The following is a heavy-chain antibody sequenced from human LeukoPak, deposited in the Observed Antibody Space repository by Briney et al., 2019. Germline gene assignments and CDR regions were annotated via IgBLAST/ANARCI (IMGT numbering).Heavy chain of an antibody. D-gene: IGHD5-12*01. CDR3: ARHLAGWLRLGHADYYYYMDV. Sequence: PSETLSLTCAVYGGSFSGYYWSWIRQPPGKGLEWIGEINHSGSTNYNPSLKSRVTISVDTSKNQFSLKLSSVTAADTAVYYCARHLAGWLRLGHADYYYYMDVWGKGTTVTFSS. CDR2: INHSGST. J-gene: IGHJ6*03. V-gene: IGHV4-34*01. CDR1: GGSFSGYY.